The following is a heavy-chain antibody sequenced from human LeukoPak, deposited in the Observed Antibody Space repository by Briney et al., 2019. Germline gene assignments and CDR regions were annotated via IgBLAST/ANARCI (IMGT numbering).Heavy chain of an antibody. V-gene: IGHV3-30-3*01. J-gene: IGHJ4*02. CDR1: GFTFSSYA. CDR2: KSYDGSNK. CDR3: ARGWELLKGAYYFDY. Sequence: PGGSLRLSCAASGFTFSSYAMHWVRQAPGKGLEWVAVKSYDGSNKYYADSVKGRFTISRDNSKNTLYLQMNSLRAEDTAVYYCARGWELLKGAYYFDYWGQGTLVTVSS. D-gene: IGHD1-26*01.